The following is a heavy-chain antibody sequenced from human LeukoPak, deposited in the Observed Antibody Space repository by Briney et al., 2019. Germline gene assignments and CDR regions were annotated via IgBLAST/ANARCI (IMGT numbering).Heavy chain of an antibody. Sequence: GGSLRLSCAASGFTFSSYVMSWVRQAPGKGLEWVSAISGSGGSTYYADSVKGRFTISRDNSKNTLYLQMNSLRAEDTAVYYCAKDLRGATHYYGMDVWGQGTTVTVSS. D-gene: IGHD1-26*01. J-gene: IGHJ6*02. CDR1: GFTFSSYV. CDR3: AKDLRGATHYYGMDV. CDR2: ISGSGGST. V-gene: IGHV3-23*01.